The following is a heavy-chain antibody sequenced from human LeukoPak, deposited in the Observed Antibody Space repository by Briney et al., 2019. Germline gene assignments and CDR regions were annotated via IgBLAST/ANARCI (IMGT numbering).Heavy chain of an antibody. CDR3: AKSPSTGVVVPAVIQLYFDY. CDR2: ISGSGGST. J-gene: IGHJ4*02. D-gene: IGHD2-2*01. CDR1: GFTFSSYA. Sequence: GGSLRLSCAASGFTFSSYAMSWVRQAPGKGLEWVSAISGSGGSTYYADSVKGRFTISRDNSKNTLYLQMNSLRAEDTAVYYCAKSPSTGVVVPAVIQLYFDYWGQGTLVTVSS. V-gene: IGHV3-23*01.